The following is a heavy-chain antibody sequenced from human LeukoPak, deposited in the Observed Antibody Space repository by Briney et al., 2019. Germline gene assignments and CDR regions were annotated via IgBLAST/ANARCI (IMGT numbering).Heavy chain of an antibody. D-gene: IGHD3-10*01. Sequence: GGSLRLSCAASGFTFSSYAMSWVRQAPGKGLEWVSAISGSGGSTYYADSVKGRFAISRDNSKNTLYLQMNSLRAEDTAVYYCAKVGVDLLWFGELFSWFDPWGQGTLVTVSS. J-gene: IGHJ5*02. V-gene: IGHV3-23*01. CDR1: GFTFSSYA. CDR3: AKVGVDLLWFGELFSWFDP. CDR2: ISGSGGST.